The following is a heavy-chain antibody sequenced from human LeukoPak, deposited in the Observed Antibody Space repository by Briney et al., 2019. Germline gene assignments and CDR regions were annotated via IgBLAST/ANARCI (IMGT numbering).Heavy chain of an antibody. Sequence: GESLKISCQGSEYSFATYWIAWLRQMPGKGLEWMGIIYPSDSDTRYSPSFQGQVTISADKSISTAYLQWSSLKASDTAMYYCARHGKADSSGIDYWGQGTLVTVSS. V-gene: IGHV5-51*01. CDR1: EYSFATYW. CDR2: IYPSDSDT. J-gene: IGHJ4*02. D-gene: IGHD6-19*01. CDR3: ARHGKADSSGIDY.